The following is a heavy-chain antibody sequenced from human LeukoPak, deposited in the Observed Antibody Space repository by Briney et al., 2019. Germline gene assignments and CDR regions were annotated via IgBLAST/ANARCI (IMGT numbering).Heavy chain of an antibody. CDR2: IYPGDSDT. D-gene: IGHD3-10*01. V-gene: IGHV5-51*01. J-gene: IGHJ4*02. CDR1: GYSFTSFW. Sequence: GESLRISCKGSGYSFTSFWIGWVRQMPGKGLEWMGIIYPGDSDTRYSPSFQGQVTISADKSINTAYLQWSSLKASDTAMYYCARQRLRGISYVGFWGQGTLVTVSS. CDR3: ARQRLRGISYVGF.